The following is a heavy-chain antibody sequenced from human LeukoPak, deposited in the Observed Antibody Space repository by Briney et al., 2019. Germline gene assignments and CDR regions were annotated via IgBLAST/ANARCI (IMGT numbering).Heavy chain of an antibody. V-gene: IGHV4-34*01. CDR3: ARGARSSSSWRLGNWFDP. Sequence: SETLSLTCAVSSGSFSGYYWSWIRQPPGKGLEWIGEINHSGSTNYNPSLKSRVTISVDTSKNQFSLKLSSVTAADTAVYYCARGARSSSSWRLGNWFDPWGPGTLVTVSS. CDR2: INHSGST. J-gene: IGHJ5*02. D-gene: IGHD6-13*01. CDR1: SGSFSGYY.